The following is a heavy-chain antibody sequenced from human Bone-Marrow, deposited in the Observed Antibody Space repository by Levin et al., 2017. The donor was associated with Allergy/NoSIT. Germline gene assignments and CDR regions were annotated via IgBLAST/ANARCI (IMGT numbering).Heavy chain of an antibody. D-gene: IGHD3-16*01. J-gene: IGHJ4*02. Sequence: LSLTCAASGFTFSSSWMHWVRQIPGKGLVWVSRISSDGDYTTYADSVKGRFTISRDTAKNTLYLQMNSLGVDDTAVYYCARSRYAASGQDWGQGTLVTVSS. CDR1: GFTFSSSW. CDR3: ARSRYAASGQD. V-gene: IGHV3-74*01. CDR2: ISSDGDYT.